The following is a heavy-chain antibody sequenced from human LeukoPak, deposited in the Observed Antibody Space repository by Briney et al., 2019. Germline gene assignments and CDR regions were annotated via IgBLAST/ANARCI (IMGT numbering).Heavy chain of an antibody. CDR1: GFTFSNYW. Sequence: GGSLRLSCAASGFTFSNYWMSWVRQAPGKGLEWVADIKRHGIEKHYVDAVKGRFTISRDNAKNSLYLQMNSLRAEDTAVYYCVLNMVGGQIFDFWGQGTLVTVSS. CDR3: VLNMVGGQIFDF. J-gene: IGHJ4*02. V-gene: IGHV3-7*01. CDR2: IKRHGIEK. D-gene: IGHD3-10*01.